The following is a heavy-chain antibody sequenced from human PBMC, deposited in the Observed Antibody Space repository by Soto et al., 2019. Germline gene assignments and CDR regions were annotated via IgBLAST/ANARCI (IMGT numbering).Heavy chain of an antibody. CDR1: GDSFSDSY. D-gene: IGHD3-10*01. V-gene: IGHV4-34*01. CDR3: ARVRGSGSYAAYYFDS. J-gene: IGHJ4*01. CDR2: IDHGGRT. Sequence: SETLSLTCAVYGDSFSDSYWNWIRQPPGKGLEWIGEIDHGGRTRYNPSLKSRVTISVDTSKDQFSLKLRSVTAADTAVYYCARVRGSGSYAAYYFDSWGQGTLVTVSS.